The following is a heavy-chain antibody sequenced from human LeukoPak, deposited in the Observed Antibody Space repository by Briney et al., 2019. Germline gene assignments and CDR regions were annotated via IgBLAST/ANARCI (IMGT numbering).Heavy chain of an antibody. J-gene: IGHJ3*02. D-gene: IGHD1-26*01. CDR2: INWNGGST. Sequence: PGGSPRLCCAASGFTFDDYGMSWVRQAPGKGLEWVSGINWNGGSTGYADSVKGRFTISRDNAKNSLYLQMNSLRAEDTALYHCARGKVVGATRRAGAFDIWGQGTMVTVSS. CDR1: GFTFDDYG. CDR3: ARGKVVGATRRAGAFDI. V-gene: IGHV3-20*01.